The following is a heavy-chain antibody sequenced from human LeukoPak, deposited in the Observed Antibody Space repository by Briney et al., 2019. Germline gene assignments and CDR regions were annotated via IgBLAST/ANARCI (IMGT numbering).Heavy chain of an antibody. V-gene: IGHV1-2*02. CDR1: GYTFTGYY. CDR3: ARLGHSSSWYITDYYYMDV. CDR2: INPNSGGT. J-gene: IGHJ6*03. D-gene: IGHD6-13*01. Sequence: ASVKVSCKASGYTFTGYYMHWVRQAHGQGLEWMGWINPNSGGTNYAQKFQGRVTMTRDTSISTAYMELSRLRSDDTAVYYCARLGHSSSWYITDYYYMDVWGKGTTVTISS.